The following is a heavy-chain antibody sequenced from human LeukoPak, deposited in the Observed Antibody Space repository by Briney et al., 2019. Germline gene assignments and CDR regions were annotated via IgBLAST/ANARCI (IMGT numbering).Heavy chain of an antibody. Sequence: GGSLRLSCAASGFTFSSYSMNWVRQAPGKGLEWVSSISSSSSYIYYADSVKGRFTISRDNAKNSLYLQMNSLRAEDTAVYYCASFYNGVPAANPGIFDYYGMDVWGQGTTVTVSS. CDR1: GFTFSSYS. J-gene: IGHJ6*02. V-gene: IGHV3-21*01. CDR2: ISSSSSYI. CDR3: ASFYNGVPAANPGIFDYYGMDV. D-gene: IGHD2-2*01.